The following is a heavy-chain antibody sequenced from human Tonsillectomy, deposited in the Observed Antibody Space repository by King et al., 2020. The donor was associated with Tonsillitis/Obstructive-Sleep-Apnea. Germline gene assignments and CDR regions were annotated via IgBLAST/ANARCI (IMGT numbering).Heavy chain of an antibody. Sequence: VQQVESGGGVVQPGRSLRLSCAASGFTFSSYGMHWVRQAPGKGLEWVAVIWYDGSNKYYADSVKGRFTISRDNSKNTLYLQMNSLRAEDTAVYYCAKEYGSALYYFDYWGQGTPVTVSS. J-gene: IGHJ4*02. CDR1: GFTFSSYG. V-gene: IGHV3-33*06. CDR3: AKEYGSALYYFDY. CDR2: IWYDGSNK. D-gene: IGHD3-10*01.